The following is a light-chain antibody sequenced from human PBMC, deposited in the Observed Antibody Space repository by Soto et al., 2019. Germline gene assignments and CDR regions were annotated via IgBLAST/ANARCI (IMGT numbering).Light chain of an antibody. CDR1: SSNIGAHYD. V-gene: IGLV1-40*01. J-gene: IGLJ2*01. CDR3: QSYDSSLSGSKV. CDR2: GNN. Sequence: QSALTQPPSVSGAPGQRVTISCTESSSNIGAHYDVHWYQQLPGTAPKLLIYGNNNRASGVPDRFSRSKSGTSASLAITGLQAEDEADYYCQSYDSSLSGSKVFGGGTKLTVL.